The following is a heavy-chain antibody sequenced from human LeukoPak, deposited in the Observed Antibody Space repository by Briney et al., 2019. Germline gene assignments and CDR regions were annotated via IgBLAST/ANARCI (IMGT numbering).Heavy chain of an antibody. D-gene: IGHD3-3*01. CDR3: ARGFTEPQDEGTIFGVVIDWFDP. CDR1: GYTFTGYY. CDR2: INPNSGGT. V-gene: IGHV1-2*02. Sequence: ASVKVSCKASGYTFTGYYMHWVRQAPGQGLEWMGWINPNSGGTNYAQKFQGRVTMTRDTSISTAYMELSRLRSDDTAVYYCARGFTEPQDEGTIFGVVIDWFDPWGQGTLVTVSS. J-gene: IGHJ5*02.